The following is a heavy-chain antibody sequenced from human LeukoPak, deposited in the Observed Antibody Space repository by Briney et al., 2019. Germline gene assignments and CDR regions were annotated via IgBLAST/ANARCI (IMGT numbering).Heavy chain of an antibody. V-gene: IGHV3-53*01. CDR1: GFTVITND. D-gene: IGHD1-14*01. CDR2: LYSDGNT. Sequence: GGSLRLSCAASGFTVITNDMTWVRQAPGKGLEWVSVLYSDGNTKYADSVQGRFTISRDNSKNTLYLEMNSLGPDDTAVYYCAKGVEPLAANTLAYWGQGTLVTVSS. CDR3: AKGVEPLAANTLAY. J-gene: IGHJ4*02.